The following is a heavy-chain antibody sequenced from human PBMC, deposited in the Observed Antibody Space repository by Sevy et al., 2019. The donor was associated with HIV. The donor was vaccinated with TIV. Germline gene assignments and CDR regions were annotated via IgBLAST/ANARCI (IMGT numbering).Heavy chain of an antibody. J-gene: IGHJ4*02. CDR2: IYFTGNT. Sequence: SETLSLTCSVSGGSISSYFWTWVRQSPGKGLEWIGNIYFTGNTDYSPSLKSRVTLSLDTSKSQFSLTLKSVTAVDTAIYFCARDSTTRPRALDYWGQGTLVTVSS. D-gene: IGHD1-1*01. CDR1: GGSISSYF. V-gene: IGHV4-59*01. CDR3: ARDSTTRPRALDY.